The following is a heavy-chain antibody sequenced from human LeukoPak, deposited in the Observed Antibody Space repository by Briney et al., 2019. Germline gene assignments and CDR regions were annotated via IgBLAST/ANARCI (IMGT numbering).Heavy chain of an antibody. Sequence: SETLSLTCTVSGGSISSYYWSWIRQPPGKGLEWMGYIYYSGSTNYTPPLKSRVTISVDTSKNQFSLKPSYVTAADTAVYYCARESSNSLKGPIEGGNWFDPWGQGTLVTVSS. V-gene: IGHV4-59*01. D-gene: IGHD2-2*01. J-gene: IGHJ5*02. CDR2: IYYSGST. CDR3: ARESSNSLKGPIEGGNWFDP. CDR1: GGSISSYY.